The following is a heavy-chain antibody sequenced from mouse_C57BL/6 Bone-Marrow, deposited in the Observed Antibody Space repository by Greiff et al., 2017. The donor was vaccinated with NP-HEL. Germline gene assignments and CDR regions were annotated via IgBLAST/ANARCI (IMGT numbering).Heavy chain of an antibody. Sequence: VQLQQPGAELLRPGSSVKLSCKASGYTFTSYWMHWVKQRPIQGLEWIGNIDPSDSETHYNQKFKDKATLTVDKSSSTAYMQLSSLTSEDSAVYYCARVGTGPYYFDYWGQGTTLTVSS. J-gene: IGHJ2*01. D-gene: IGHD4-1*01. CDR1: GYTFTSYW. CDR3: ARVGTGPYYFDY. V-gene: IGHV1-52*01. CDR2: IDPSDSET.